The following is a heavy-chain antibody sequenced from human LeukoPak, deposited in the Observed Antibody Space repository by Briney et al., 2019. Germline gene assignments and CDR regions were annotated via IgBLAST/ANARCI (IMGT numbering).Heavy chain of an antibody. V-gene: IGHV4-59*08. J-gene: IGHJ4*02. CDR1: GGSISSYY. CDR2: IYYSGST. D-gene: IGHD4-17*01. Sequence: NPSETLSLTCTVSGGSISSYYWSWIRQPPGKGLEWIGYIYYSGSTNYNPSLKSRVTISVDTSKNQFSLKLSSVTAADTAVYYCARRRRLRGDYFDYWGQGTLATVSS. CDR3: ARRRRLRGDYFDY.